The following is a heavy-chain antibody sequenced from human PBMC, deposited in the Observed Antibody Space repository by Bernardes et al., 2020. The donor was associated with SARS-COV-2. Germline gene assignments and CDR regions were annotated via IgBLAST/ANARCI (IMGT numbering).Heavy chain of an antibody. CDR2: IYYSERT. Sequence: SETLSLTCTVSGVSISNYQWSWIRQPPGKGLECIAQIYYSERTSYNPSLKSRVAISLDSSKSQFSLRLNSVTAADTAIYYCARGDHYDPNYLDYWGQGTLVSVSS. J-gene: IGHJ4*02. CDR3: ARGDHYDPNYLDY. D-gene: IGHD3-3*01. V-gene: IGHV4-59*01. CDR1: GVSISNYQ.